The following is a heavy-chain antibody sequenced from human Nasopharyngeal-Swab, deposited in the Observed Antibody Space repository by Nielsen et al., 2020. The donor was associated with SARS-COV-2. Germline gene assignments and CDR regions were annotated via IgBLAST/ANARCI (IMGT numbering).Heavy chain of an antibody. Sequence: GGSLRLFCAASGFTFSSYSMNWVRQAPGKGLEWVSSISSSSSYIYYADSMKGRFTISRDNAKNSLYLQMSSLRAEDTAVYYCARGPRDGYNPNWFDPWGQGTLVTVSS. CDR3: ARGPRDGYNPNWFDP. CDR2: ISSSSSYI. J-gene: IGHJ5*02. V-gene: IGHV3-21*01. D-gene: IGHD5-24*01. CDR1: GFTFSSYS.